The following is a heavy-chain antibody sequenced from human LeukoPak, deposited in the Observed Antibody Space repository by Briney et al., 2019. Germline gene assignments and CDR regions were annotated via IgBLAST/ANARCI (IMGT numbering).Heavy chain of an antibody. CDR3: AIRIAAAGSRRTFDI. D-gene: IGHD6-13*01. Sequence: SETLSLTCTVSGGSISSDYWSWIRQPPGKGLEWIGYIYYSGSTNYNPSLKSRVTISVDTSKNQFSLKLSSVTAADTAVYYCAIRIAAAGSRRTFDIWGQGTMVTVSS. J-gene: IGHJ3*02. CDR2: IYYSGST. V-gene: IGHV4-59*01. CDR1: GGSISSDY.